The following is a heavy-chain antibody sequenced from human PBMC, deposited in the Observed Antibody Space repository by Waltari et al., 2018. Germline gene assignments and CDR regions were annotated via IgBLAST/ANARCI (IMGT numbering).Heavy chain of an antibody. CDR2: INHSGST. CDR1: GGSFSGYY. CDR3: ARETVTSMYFDY. D-gene: IGHD4-4*01. Sequence: QVQLQQWGAGLLKPSETLSLTCAVYGGSFSGYYWSWIRQPPGKGLEWIGEINHSGSTNYNPSLKSRVTISVDTSKNQFSLKLSSVTAADTAVYYCARETVTSMYFDYWGQGTLVIVSS. J-gene: IGHJ4*02. V-gene: IGHV4-34*01.